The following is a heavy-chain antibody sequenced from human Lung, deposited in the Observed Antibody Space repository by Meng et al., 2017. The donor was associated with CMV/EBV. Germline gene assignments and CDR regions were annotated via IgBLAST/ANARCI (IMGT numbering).Heavy chain of an antibody. CDR2: TYYKSKWNH. Sequence: LRLXCAISGDSVSSNSATWNWIRQSPSRGLEWLGRTYYKSKWNHDYAVSVKSRISFNPDTSKNQFSLQLSSVTPEDTAVYYCARVFGDITGYVFDYWGQGTTVXVSS. J-gene: IGHJ4*03. CDR1: GDSVSSNSAT. CDR3: ARVFGDITGYVFDY. D-gene: IGHD3-22*01. V-gene: IGHV6-1*01.